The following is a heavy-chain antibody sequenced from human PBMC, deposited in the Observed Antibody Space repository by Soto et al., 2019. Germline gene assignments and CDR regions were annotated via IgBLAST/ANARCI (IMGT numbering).Heavy chain of an antibody. Sequence: PSETLSLTCAVYGGSFSGYYWSWIRQPPGKGLEWIGEINHSGSTNYNPSLKSRVTISVDTSKNQSSLKLSPVTAADTAVYYCARCSDSSSSVDYWGQGTLVTVSS. CDR3: ARCSDSSSSVDY. CDR1: GGSFSGYY. CDR2: INHSGST. V-gene: IGHV4-34*01. D-gene: IGHD6-6*01. J-gene: IGHJ4*02.